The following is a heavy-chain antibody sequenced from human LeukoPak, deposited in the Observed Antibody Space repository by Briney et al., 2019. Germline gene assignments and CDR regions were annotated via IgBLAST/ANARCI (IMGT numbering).Heavy chain of an antibody. CDR1: GHTFTTYY. Sequence: ASVKVSCKASGHTFTTYYMNWVRQAPGQGFEWMGIINPSVGSTSYAQKFQGRITMTRDMSTSTVYMELSSVRSEDTAVYYCVRGGYDFSSGYYPSRWGQGTLVTVSS. V-gene: IGHV1-46*01. CDR2: INPSVGST. D-gene: IGHD3-3*01. CDR3: VRGGYDFSSGYYPSR. J-gene: IGHJ4*02.